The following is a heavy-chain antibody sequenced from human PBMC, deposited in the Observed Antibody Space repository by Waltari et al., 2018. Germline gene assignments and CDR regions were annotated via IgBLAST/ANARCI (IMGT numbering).Heavy chain of an antibody. CDR1: GGSISSYY. CDR2: IYYSGST. CDR3: ARRLEWELDY. J-gene: IGHJ4*02. D-gene: IGHD1-26*01. Sequence: QVQLQESGPGLVKPSETLSLTCTVSGGSISSYYWSWIRQPPGKGLEWIGYIYYSGSTNYNPSLKSRVTISVDTSKNQFSLKLSSVTAADTAVYYCARRLEWELDYWGQGTLVTVSS. V-gene: IGHV4-59*01.